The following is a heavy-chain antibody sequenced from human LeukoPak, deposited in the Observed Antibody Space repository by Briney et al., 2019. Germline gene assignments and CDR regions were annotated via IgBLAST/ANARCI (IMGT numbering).Heavy chain of an antibody. V-gene: IGHV4-34*01. CDR2: INHSGST. CDR1: GGSFSGCY. D-gene: IGHD3-22*01. J-gene: IGHJ6*03. Sequence: SETLSLTCAVYGGSFSGCYWSWIRQPPGKGLEWIGEINHSGSTNYNPSLKSRVTISVDTSKNQFSLKLSSVTAADTAVYYCARALYDSSGYYYYYYMDVWGKGTTVTVSS. CDR3: ARALYDSSGYYYYYYMDV.